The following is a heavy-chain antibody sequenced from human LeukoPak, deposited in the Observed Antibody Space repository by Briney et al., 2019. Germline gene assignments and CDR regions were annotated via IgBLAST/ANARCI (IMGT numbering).Heavy chain of an antibody. J-gene: IGHJ4*02. CDR3: AKDGSYYFDY. CDR2: ISFSGGST. Sequence: GGSLRLSCAASGFTFSDYAMSWVRQAPGTGLEWVSGISFSGGSTYYAAFVKGRFTIYRDNSKNTLYLQMNSLRAEDTAVYYCAKDGSYYFDYWGQGTLVTVSS. V-gene: IGHV3-23*01. CDR1: GFTFSDYA.